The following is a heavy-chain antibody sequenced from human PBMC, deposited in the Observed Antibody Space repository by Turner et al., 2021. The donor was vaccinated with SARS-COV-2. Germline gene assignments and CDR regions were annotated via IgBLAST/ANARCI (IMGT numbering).Heavy chain of an antibody. Sequence: QVQLQESGPGLVKPSETLSLTCTVSGGSISSYYCSWIRQPPGKGLEWIGYIYSSGSTNYNPSLKSRVTISVDTSKNQFSLKLSSVTAADTAVYFCARGFDYWGQGTLVTVSS. CDR1: GGSISSYY. CDR3: ARGFDY. CDR2: IYSSGST. V-gene: IGHV4-59*01. J-gene: IGHJ4*02.